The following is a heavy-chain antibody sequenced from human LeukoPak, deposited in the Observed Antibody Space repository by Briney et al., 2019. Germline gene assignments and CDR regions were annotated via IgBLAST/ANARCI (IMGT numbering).Heavy chain of an antibody. Sequence: VESLKLSCKGSGYSFTSYSLAWVRQMPGKGLEWMGIIYARYSDTRYSPSFQGQVAHSVVQSINIPYAEQAGMKAPDRAMLCGARPANSGGDGFDIWGQGTMVTVSS. CDR1: GYSFTSYS. V-gene: IGHV5-51*01. CDR2: IYARYSDT. J-gene: IGHJ3*02. CDR3: ARPANSGGDGFDI. D-gene: IGHD3-10*01.